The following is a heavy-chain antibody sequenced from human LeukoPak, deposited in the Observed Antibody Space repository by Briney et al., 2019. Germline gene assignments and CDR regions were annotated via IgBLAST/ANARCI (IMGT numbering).Heavy chain of an antibody. V-gene: IGHV4-59*12. D-gene: IGHD3-10*01. Sequence: SETLSLTCTVSDGSISSYYWSWIRQPPGKGLEWIGHIYDSGSTNYNPSLKSRVTISVDTSKNQFSLKLSSLTAADTAVYFCARGRDYYASGSFYYWFDPWGQGTLVTVSS. J-gene: IGHJ5*02. CDR1: DGSISSYY. CDR2: IYDSGST. CDR3: ARGRDYYASGSFYYWFDP.